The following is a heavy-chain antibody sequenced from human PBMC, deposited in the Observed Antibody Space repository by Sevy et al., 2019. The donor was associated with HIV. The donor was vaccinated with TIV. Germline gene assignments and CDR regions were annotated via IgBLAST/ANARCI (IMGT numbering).Heavy chain of an antibody. J-gene: IGHJ4*02. CDR3: ARAVATIGSY. D-gene: IGHD3-10*01. V-gene: IGHV3-7*03. CDR1: GFTFSSYS. Sequence: GGYLRLSCAASGFTFSSYSMNWVRQAPGKGLEWVANINQDGSQKYCLQSLRGRFTISRDNAKKSVYLQMNSLRAEDTTVYYCARAVATIGSYWGQGTLVTVSS. CDR2: INQDGSQK.